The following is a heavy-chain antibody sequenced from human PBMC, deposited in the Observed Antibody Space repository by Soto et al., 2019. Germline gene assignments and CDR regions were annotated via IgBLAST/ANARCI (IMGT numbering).Heavy chain of an antibody. CDR1: GGSISSGGYY. CDR3: ARGAADTATDNWFDP. J-gene: IGHJ5*02. V-gene: IGHV4-31*03. Sequence: QVQLQESGPGLVKPSQTLSLICTVSGGSISSGGYYWSWIRQHPGKGLEWIGYIYYSGSTYYNPSLKSRVTISVDTSKNQFSLKLSSVTAADTAVYYCARGAADTATDNWFDPWGQGTLVTVSS. D-gene: IGHD5-18*01. CDR2: IYYSGST.